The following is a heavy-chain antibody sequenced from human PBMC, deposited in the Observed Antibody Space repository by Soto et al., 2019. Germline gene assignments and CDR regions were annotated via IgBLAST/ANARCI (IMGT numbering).Heavy chain of an antibody. D-gene: IGHD3-3*01. V-gene: IGHV3-23*01. J-gene: IGHJ4*02. Sequence: LRLSCAASGFTFSIYAMSWVRQAPGKGLEWVSTISGSGGSTYYADSVKGRFTSSRDNSKNTLYLQMSSLRAEDTAVYYCAKDPPITILWGQGTLVTVSS. CDR1: GFTFSIYA. CDR3: AKDPPITIL. CDR2: ISGSGGST.